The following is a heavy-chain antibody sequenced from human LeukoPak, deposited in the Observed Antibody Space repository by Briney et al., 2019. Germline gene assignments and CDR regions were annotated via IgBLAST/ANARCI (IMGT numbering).Heavy chain of an antibody. J-gene: IGHJ4*02. D-gene: IGHD3-10*01. V-gene: IGHV1-18*01. CDR2: ISAYNGNK. CDR3: ARDSVLMVRGATFFDY. CDR1: GYTFTSYG. Sequence: ASVKVSCKASGYTFTSYGISWVRQAPGQGIEWMGWISAYNGNKNYAQKLKGRVTMTTDTSTSTAYMELRSLRSDDTAVYYCARDSVLMVRGATFFDYWGQGTLVTVSS.